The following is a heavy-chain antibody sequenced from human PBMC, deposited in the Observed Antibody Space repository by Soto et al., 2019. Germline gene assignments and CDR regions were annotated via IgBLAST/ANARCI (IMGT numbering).Heavy chain of an antibody. CDR3: ARSDSSSRQGTYYYYGMDV. CDR2: IIPIFGTA. Sequence: QVQLVQSGAEVKKPGSSVKVSCKASGGTFSSYAISWVRQAPGQGLEWMGGIIPIFGTANYAQKFQGRVTITADESTSTAYMELSSLRSEDTAVYYCARSDSSSRQGTYYYYGMDVWGQGTTVTVSS. CDR1: GGTFSSYA. J-gene: IGHJ6*02. V-gene: IGHV1-69*01. D-gene: IGHD6-13*01.